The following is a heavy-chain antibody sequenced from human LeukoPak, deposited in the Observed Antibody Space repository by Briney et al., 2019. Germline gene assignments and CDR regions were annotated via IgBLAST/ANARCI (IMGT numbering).Heavy chain of an antibody. CDR3: AKEVQVERRKDGFDI. CDR1: GFTFSNSW. V-gene: IGHV3-30*18. D-gene: IGHD1-1*01. Sequence: GGSLRLSCAASGFTFSNSWMNWVRQAPGKGLEWVAVISYDGSNKYYADSVKGRFTISRDNSKNTLYLQMNSLRAEDTAVYYCAKEVQVERRKDGFDIWGQGTMVTVSS. CDR2: ISYDGSNK. J-gene: IGHJ3*02.